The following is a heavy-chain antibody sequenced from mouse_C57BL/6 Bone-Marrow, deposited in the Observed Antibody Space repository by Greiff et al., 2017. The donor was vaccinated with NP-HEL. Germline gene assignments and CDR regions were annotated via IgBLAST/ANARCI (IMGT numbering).Heavy chain of an antibody. CDR3: ASYYYGSTYFDY. J-gene: IGHJ2*01. V-gene: IGHV4-1*01. D-gene: IGHD1-1*01. Sequence: EVKLLQSGGGLVQPGGSLKLSCAASGIDFSRYWMSWVRRAPGKGLEWIGEINPDSSTINYAPSLKDKFIISRDNAKNTLYLQMSKVISEDTALYYCASYYYGSTYFDYWGQGTTLTVSS. CDR2: INPDSSTI. CDR1: GIDFSRYW.